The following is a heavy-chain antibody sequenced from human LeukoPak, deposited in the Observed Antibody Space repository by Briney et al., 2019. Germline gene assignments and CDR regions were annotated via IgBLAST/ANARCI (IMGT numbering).Heavy chain of an antibody. Sequence: GGSLRLSCAASGFTFSSYWMSWVRQAPGKGLEWVANIKQDGSEKYYVDSVKGRFTISRDNAKNSLYLQMNSLRADDTAVYYCARDLVPYYDILTGYWGYWGQGTLVTVSS. CDR2: IKQDGSEK. CDR1: GFTFSSYW. V-gene: IGHV3-7*01. J-gene: IGHJ4*02. CDR3: ARDLVPYYDILTGYWGY. D-gene: IGHD3-9*01.